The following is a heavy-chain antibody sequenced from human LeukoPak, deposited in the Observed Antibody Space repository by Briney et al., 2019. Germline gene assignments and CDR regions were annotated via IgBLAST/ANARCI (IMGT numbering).Heavy chain of an antibody. CDR2: LYYSGST. J-gene: IGHJ4*02. V-gene: IGHV4-59*01. CDR1: GGSISSYY. CDR3: ARRHVEYSSTSDPYYFDY. D-gene: IGHD6-6*01. Sequence: SETLSLTCTVSGGSISSYYGTWIRQPPGKGLEWIGYLYYSGSTNYNPSLKSRVTISVDTSKNQFSLKVSSVTAADTAVYYCARRHVEYSSTSDPYYFDYWGQGTLVTVSS.